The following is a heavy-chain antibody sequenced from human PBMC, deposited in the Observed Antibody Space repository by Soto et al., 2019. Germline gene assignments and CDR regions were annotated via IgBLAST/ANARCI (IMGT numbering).Heavy chain of an antibody. D-gene: IGHD6-19*01. Sequence: ASVKVSCKASGYTFTSYGISWVRQAPGQGLEWMGWISAYNGNTNYAQKLQGRVTMTTDTSTSTAYMELRSLRSDDTAVYYCARRSHDVGSCWLAGMGAFDIWGQGTMVTVSS. CDR2: ISAYNGNT. CDR1: GYTFTSYG. V-gene: IGHV1-18*01. CDR3: ARRSHDVGSCWLAGMGAFDI. J-gene: IGHJ3*02.